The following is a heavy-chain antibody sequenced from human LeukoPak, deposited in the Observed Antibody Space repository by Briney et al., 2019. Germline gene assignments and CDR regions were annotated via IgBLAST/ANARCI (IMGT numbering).Heavy chain of an antibody. V-gene: IGHV3-23*01. CDR1: GFTFSSYA. D-gene: IGHD6-19*01. Sequence: GGSLRLSCAASGFTFSSYAMSWVRQAPGKGLEWVSTFSGSGGSTYYADSVKGRFTISRDNSKNTLYLQMNSLRAEDTAVYYCAKVKEMFSSGSYYFDYWGPGTLVTVSS. CDR2: FSGSGGST. CDR3: AKVKEMFSSGSYYFDY. J-gene: IGHJ4*02.